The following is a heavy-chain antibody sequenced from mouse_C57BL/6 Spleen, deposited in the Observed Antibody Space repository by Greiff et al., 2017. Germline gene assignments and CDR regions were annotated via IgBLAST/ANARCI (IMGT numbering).Heavy chain of an antibody. CDR1: GYAFTNYV. V-gene: IGHV1-54*01. J-gene: IGHJ3*01. CDR2: INTGSGGT. D-gene: IGHD2-3*01. Sequence: VQLKESGAELVRPGTSVKVSCKASGYAFTNYVIEWVKQRPGQGLEWIGVINTGSGGTNYNETVKGKATLTADQSSSTASMQLSSLTSEDSAVYFCARYLSGGFAYWGQGTLVTVSA. CDR3: ARYLSGGFAY.